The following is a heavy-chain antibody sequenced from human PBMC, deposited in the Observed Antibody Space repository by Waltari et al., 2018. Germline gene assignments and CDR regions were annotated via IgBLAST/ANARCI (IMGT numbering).Heavy chain of an antibody. CDR1: GGSFSSYY. J-gene: IGHJ5*02. D-gene: IGHD3-3*01. Sequence: QVQLQQWGAGLLGSSETLSLTCAVYGGSFSSYYWGWGRQPPGKGLEWIGQIRHPGSTNYNPSLKSRVTISIDTPRSQFSLRLSSVTAADTALYFCTRGGNYDFWSHRPFVDPWGQGTLVTVSS. V-gene: IGHV4-34*01. CDR3: TRGGNYDFWSHRPFVDP. CDR2: IRHPGST.